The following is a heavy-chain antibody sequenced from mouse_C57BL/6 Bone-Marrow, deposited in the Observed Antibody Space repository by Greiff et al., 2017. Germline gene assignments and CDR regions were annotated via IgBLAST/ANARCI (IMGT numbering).Heavy chain of an antibody. J-gene: IGHJ3*01. Sequence: QVQLKESGAELARPGASVKLSCKASGYTFTSYGISWVKQRTGQGLELIGEIYPRSGNTYYNEKFKGKATLTADKSSSTAYMELRSLTAEDSAVYFCARTLSSWFAYWGQGTLVTVSA. D-gene: IGHD1-1*02. CDR1: GYTFTSYG. CDR3: ARTLSSWFAY. CDR2: IYPRSGNT. V-gene: IGHV1-81*01.